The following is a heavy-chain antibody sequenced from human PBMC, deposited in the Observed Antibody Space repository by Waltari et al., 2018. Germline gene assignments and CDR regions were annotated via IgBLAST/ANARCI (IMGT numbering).Heavy chain of an antibody. V-gene: IGHV1-69*12. Sequence: QVQLVQSGAEVKKPGSSVKVSCKASGGTFSSYAISWVRQATGQGLEWMGGIIPIFGTANYAQNFQGRVTSTADESTSTAYMELSSLRSEDTAVYYCARGYGAADIEYFQHWGQGTLVTVSS. CDR3: ARGYGAADIEYFQH. J-gene: IGHJ1*01. CDR1: GGTFSSYA. CDR2: IIPIFGTA. D-gene: IGHD2-15*01.